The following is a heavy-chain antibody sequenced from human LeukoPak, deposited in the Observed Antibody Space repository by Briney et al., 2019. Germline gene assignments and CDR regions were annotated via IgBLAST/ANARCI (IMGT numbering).Heavy chain of an antibody. V-gene: IGHV4-34*01. CDR3: ARGGYSYGYQGGLWY. CDR2: INHSGST. CDR1: GGSFSGYY. Sequence: PSETLSLTCAVYGGSFSGYYWSWIRQPPGKGLEWIGEINHSGSTNYNPSLKSRVTISVDTSKNQFSLKLSSVTAADTAVCYCARGGYSYGYQGGLWYWGQGTLVTVSS. D-gene: IGHD5-18*01. J-gene: IGHJ4*02.